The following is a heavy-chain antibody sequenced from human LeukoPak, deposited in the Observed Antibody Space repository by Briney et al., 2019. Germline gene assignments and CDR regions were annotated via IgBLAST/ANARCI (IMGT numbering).Heavy chain of an antibody. CDR2: INPNSGGT. CDR1: GYTFTSYY. Sequence: AASVKVSCKASGYTFTSYYMHWVRQAPGQGLEWMGWINPNSGGTNYAQKFQSRVTMTRDTSISTAYMELSRLRSDDTAVYYCARDLVVVPAAMPNYYYYGMDVWGQGTTVTVSS. CDR3: ARDLVVVPAAMPNYYYYGMDV. J-gene: IGHJ6*02. V-gene: IGHV1-2*02. D-gene: IGHD2-2*01.